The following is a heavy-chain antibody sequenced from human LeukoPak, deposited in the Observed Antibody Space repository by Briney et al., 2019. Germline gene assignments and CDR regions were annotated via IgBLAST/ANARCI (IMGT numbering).Heavy chain of an antibody. Sequence: GGSLRLSCKGSGYSFTSYWISWVRQMPGKGLEWMGRIDPSDSYTNYSPPFQGHVTISADKSISTAYLQWSSLKASDTAMYYCARQTMVRGVYYYGMDVWGKGTTVTVSS. D-gene: IGHD3-10*01. CDR1: GYSFTSYW. J-gene: IGHJ6*04. V-gene: IGHV5-10-1*01. CDR2: IDPSDSYT. CDR3: ARQTMVRGVYYYGMDV.